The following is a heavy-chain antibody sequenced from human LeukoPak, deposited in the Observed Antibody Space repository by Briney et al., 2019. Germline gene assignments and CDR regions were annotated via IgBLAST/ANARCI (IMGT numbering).Heavy chain of an antibody. V-gene: IGHV2-70*11. CDR3: ARIRYDKESGKLGAFDI. Sequence: SGPALVKPTQTLTLTCTFSGFSLTTSGMCVSWIRQPPGKALEWLARIDWDDDKYYFTSLKTRLTISKGTSKNQVVLIMTNMDPVDTATYYCARIRYDKESGKLGAFDIWGQGTMVTVSS. CDR2: IDWDDDK. D-gene: IGHD3-22*01. J-gene: IGHJ3*02. CDR1: GFSLTTSGMC.